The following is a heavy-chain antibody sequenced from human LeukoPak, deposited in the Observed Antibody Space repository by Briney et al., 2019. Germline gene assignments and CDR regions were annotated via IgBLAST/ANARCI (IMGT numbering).Heavy chain of an antibody. CDR2: ITASGGNT. J-gene: IGHJ4*02. D-gene: IGHD5-18*01. CDR3: AKGNGYSYGRYYLDY. Sequence: GGSLRLSCAASGFTFSSYAMGWVRQAPGKGLEWVSAITASGGNTYYADSVKGRFTISRDNSKNTLYLQVNSLRAEDTAVYYCAKGNGYSYGRYYLDYWGQGTLVTVSS. V-gene: IGHV3-23*01. CDR1: GFTFSSYA.